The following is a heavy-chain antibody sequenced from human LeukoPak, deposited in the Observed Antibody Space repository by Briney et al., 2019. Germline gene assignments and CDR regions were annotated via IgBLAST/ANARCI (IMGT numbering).Heavy chain of an antibody. CDR2: IYYSGST. D-gene: IGHD2-21*01. CDR1: GGSISSSSYY. V-gene: IGHV4-39*07. CDR3: ARYSKIPYSDY. J-gene: IGHJ4*02. Sequence: SETLSLTCTVSGGSISSSSYYWGWIRQPPGKGLEWIGSIYYSGSTYYNPSLKSRVTISVDTSKNQFSLKLSSVTAADTAVYYCARYSKIPYSDYWGQGTLVTVSS.